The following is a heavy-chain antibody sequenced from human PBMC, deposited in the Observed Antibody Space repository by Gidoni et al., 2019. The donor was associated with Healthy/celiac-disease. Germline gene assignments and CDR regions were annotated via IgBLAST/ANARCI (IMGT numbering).Heavy chain of an antibody. Sequence: EVQLLESGGGLVQPGRSLSLSCSASGFTFDDYAMHWVRQAPGKGLEWVSGISWNSGGIGYADSVKGRFTISRDNAKNSLYLQMHSLRADDTALYYCARDMAYSGYDGFDYWGQGTLVTVSS. CDR1: GFTFDDYA. J-gene: IGHJ4*02. D-gene: IGHD5-12*01. V-gene: IGHV3-9*01. CDR3: ARDMAYSGYDGFDY. CDR2: ISWNSGGI.